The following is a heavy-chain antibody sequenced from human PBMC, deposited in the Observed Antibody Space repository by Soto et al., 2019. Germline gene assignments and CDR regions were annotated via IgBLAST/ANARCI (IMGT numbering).Heavy chain of an antibody. CDR2: VSPDGGGT. V-gene: IGHV3-74*01. Sequence: EVPLVESGGGLVQPGGSLRLSCEASGFSFSSYWMLWVRQDPGKGLLWVARVSPDGGGTSYADSVKGRFTIFRDNAKNTVYLQMNSLRVEDTAVYFCARGRWELLPSDWGQGTLVTVSS. D-gene: IGHD1-26*01. CDR1: GFSFSSYW. J-gene: IGHJ4*02. CDR3: ARGRWELLPSD.